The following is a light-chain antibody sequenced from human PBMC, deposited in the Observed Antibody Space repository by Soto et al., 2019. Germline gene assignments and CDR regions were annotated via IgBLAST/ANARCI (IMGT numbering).Light chain of an antibody. V-gene: IGLV2-8*01. J-gene: IGLJ1*01. CDR3: SSYAGSTFYV. CDR1: SSDVGGYNY. CDR2: EVS. Sequence: QSLLTQPPSASGSPGQSVTISCTGTSSDVGGYNYVSWYQQHPGKAPKLMIYEVSKRPSGVPDRFSGSKSGNTASLTVSGLQAEDEADYYCSSYAGSTFYVFGTGTKVTVL.